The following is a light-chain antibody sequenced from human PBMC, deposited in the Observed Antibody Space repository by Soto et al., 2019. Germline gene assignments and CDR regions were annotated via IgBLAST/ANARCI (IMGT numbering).Light chain of an antibody. CDR3: QQYGSSPLT. CDR2: GAS. CDR1: QSVSSSY. Sequence: EIVLTQSPGTLSLSPGEGATLSCRASQSVSSSYLVWYQQRPGQAPRLLIYGASSRATGIPDRFSGSGSGTDFTLTISRLEPEDFAVYYCQQYGSSPLTFGGGTKVDIK. V-gene: IGKV3-20*01. J-gene: IGKJ4*01.